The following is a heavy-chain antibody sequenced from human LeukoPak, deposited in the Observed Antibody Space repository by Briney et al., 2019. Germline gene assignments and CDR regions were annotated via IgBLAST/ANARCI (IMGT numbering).Heavy chain of an antibody. D-gene: IGHD6-6*01. CDR2: IYYSGST. J-gene: IGHJ6*03. Sequence: PSETLSLTCTVSGGSISSYYWSWIRQPPGKGLEWIGYIYYSGSTNYNPSLKSRVTISVDTSKNQFSLKLNSVTAADTAVYYCAREVSYSSSSLTYYYYMDVWGKGTTVTVSS. CDR1: GGSISSYY. CDR3: AREVSYSSSSLTYYYYMDV. V-gene: IGHV4-59*01.